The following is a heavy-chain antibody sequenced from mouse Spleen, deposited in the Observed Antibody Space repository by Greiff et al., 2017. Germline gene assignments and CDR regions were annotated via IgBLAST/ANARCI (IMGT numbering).Heavy chain of an antibody. Sequence: VMLVESGPDLVAPSQSLSITCTVSGFSLTSYGVHWVRQSPGKGLEWLGVIWSGGSTDYNAAFISRLSISKDNSKSQVFFKMNSLQADDTAIYYCARNGGYYAMDYWGQGTSVTVSS. CDR3: ARNGGYYAMDY. CDR2: IWSGGST. CDR1: GFSLTSYG. V-gene: IGHV2-2*01. J-gene: IGHJ4*01. D-gene: IGHD1-1*02.